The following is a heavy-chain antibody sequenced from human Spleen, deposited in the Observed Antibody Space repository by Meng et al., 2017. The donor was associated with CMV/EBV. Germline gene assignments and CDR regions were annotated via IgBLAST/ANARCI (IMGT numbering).Heavy chain of an antibody. CDR2: INPYSGDT. V-gene: IGHV1-2*02. CDR1: GYTFTDFY. J-gene: IGHJ6*02. Sequence: ASVKVSCKASGYTFTDFYIHWVRLAPGQGLEWMGRINPYSGDTHFAQNFQGRVTMTRDTSISTAYMDLSSLRSEDTAVYYCARTGIAASGPGYYNGLDVWGQGTTVTVSS. CDR3: ARTGIAASGPGYYNGLDV. D-gene: IGHD6-13*01.